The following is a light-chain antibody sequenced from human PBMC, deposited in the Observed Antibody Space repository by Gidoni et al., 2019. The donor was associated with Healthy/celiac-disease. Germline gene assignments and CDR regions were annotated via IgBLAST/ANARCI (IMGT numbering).Light chain of an antibody. CDR2: RNN. CDR1: SSNIGSNY. V-gene: IGLV1-47*01. CDR3: AAWDDSLSGWV. Sequence: QSVLPQPPSASGTPGQRVTISCSGSSSNIGSNYVYWYQQLPGTAPKLLIYRNNQRPSGVPDRFSGSKSGTSVSLAISGLRSEDEADYYCAAWDDSLSGWVFGGGTKLTVL. J-gene: IGLJ3*02.